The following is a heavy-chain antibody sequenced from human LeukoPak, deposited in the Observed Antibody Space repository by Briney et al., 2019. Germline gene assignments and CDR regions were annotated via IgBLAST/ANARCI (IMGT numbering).Heavy chain of an antibody. CDR1: GGSISSYY. V-gene: IGHV4-59*01. J-gene: IGHJ4*02. D-gene: IGHD3-10*01. CDR3: ARDPPGSGVNLDY. Sequence: SETLSLTCTVSGGSISSYYWSWIRQPPGKGLEWIGYIYYSGSTNYNPSLKSRVTISVDTSKNQFSLKLSSVAAADTAVYYCARDPPGSGVNLDYRGQGTLVTVSS. CDR2: IYYSGST.